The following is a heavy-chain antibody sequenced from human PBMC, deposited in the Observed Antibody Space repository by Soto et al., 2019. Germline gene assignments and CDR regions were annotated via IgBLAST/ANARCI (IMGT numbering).Heavy chain of an antibody. V-gene: IGHV1-18*01. Sequence: HLVQSGPEVRKPGASITVSCKTFGDTFTNFGLSWVRQAPGQGLERMGWIATYNSNRNYAQKFQGRLTLTTDTSTSTAYMELKSLGYDDTAVYYCARVLRGVVNWFDPWGQGTLVTVSS. J-gene: IGHJ5*02. D-gene: IGHD3-10*01. CDR3: ARVLRGVVNWFDP. CDR2: IATYNSNR. CDR1: GDTFTNFG.